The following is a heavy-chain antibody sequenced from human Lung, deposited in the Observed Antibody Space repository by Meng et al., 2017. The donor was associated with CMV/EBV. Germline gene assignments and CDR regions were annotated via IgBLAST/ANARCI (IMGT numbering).Heavy chain of an antibody. V-gene: IGHV1-18*01. J-gene: IGHJ4*02. CDR1: GYSFTHYG. CDR2: ISAYNGNT. Sequence: SXXVSXXASGYSFTHYGISWVRQAPGQGLEWMGWISAYNGNTNYAQNLQGRVAMTKDTSTTTVYMELRSLRSDDTAVYYCARRNYCESGGWNFDNWGQGXLVTVS. D-gene: IGHD3-22*01. CDR3: ARRNYCESGGWNFDN.